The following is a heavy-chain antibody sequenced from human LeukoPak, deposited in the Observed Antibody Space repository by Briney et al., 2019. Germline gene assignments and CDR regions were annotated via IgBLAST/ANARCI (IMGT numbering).Heavy chain of an antibody. V-gene: IGHV4-59*08. Sequence: SETLSLTCTVSGGSISSYYWSWIRQPPGKGLEWIGYIHYSGSTNYNPSLKSRVTISVDTSKNQFSLKLSSATAADTAVYFCARNSCSGGSCYDNRGYFDYWGQGTLVTVSS. CDR2: IHYSGST. CDR1: GGSISSYY. CDR3: ARNSCSGGSCYDNRGYFDY. J-gene: IGHJ4*02. D-gene: IGHD2-15*01.